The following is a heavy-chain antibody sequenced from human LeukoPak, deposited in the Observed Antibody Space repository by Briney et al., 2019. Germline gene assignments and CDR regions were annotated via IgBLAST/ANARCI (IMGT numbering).Heavy chain of an antibody. D-gene: IGHD3-10*01. J-gene: IGHJ6*03. Sequence: SETLSLTCTVSGGSISSGSYYWSWIRQPAGKGLEWIGYIHYSGSTNYNRSLKSRVTISVDTSKNQFSLKLSSVTAADTAVYYCARVEEGYGSGRRENYYYYYMDVWGKGTTVTISS. CDR1: GGSISSGSYY. V-gene: IGHV4-61*10. CDR3: ARVEEGYGSGRRENYYYYYMDV. CDR2: IHYSGST.